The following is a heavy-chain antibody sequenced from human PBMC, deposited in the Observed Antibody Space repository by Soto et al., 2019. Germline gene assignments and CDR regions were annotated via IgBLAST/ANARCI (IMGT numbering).Heavy chain of an antibody. V-gene: IGHV1-18*01. CDR1: GYDFSNSA. Sequence: QVQLVQSGAEVKKPGASVKISCQASGYDFSNSAVTWVRQATGQGIEWMGWISAYNGNTFFAQRLRDRITMTTDTSTKTAYMELRSLRSDDSALYFCARVDLELVPAALDLWGQGTLVTVS. J-gene: IGHJ5*02. CDR2: ISAYNGNT. D-gene: IGHD2-2*01. CDR3: ARVDLELVPAALDL.